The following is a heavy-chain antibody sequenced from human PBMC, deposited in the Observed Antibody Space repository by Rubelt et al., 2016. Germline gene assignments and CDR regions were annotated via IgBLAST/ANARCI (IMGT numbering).Heavy chain of an antibody. V-gene: IGHV4-39*07. CDR3: ARGNSAEY. Sequence: QLQLQESGPGLVKPSETLSLNCTVSGASITSSGYYWGWIRQPPGKGLEWIGSIDYSGRTYYKPSLKSRVTISVDTSKNQFSLKLSSVTAADTAVYYCARGNSAEYWGQGTLVTGSS. D-gene: IGHD4-23*01. J-gene: IGHJ4*02. CDR2: IDYSGRT. CDR1: GASITSSGYY.